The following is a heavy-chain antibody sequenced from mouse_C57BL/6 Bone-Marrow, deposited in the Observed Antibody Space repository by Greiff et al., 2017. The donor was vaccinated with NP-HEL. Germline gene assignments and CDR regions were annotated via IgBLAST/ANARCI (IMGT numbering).Heavy chain of an antibody. J-gene: IGHJ2*01. D-gene: IGHD3-1*01. CDR1: GYAFTNYL. CDR3: ARSGRGLLYYFDY. CDR2: INPGSGGT. V-gene: IGHV1-54*01. Sequence: VQLQQSGAELVRPGTSVKVSCKASGYAFTNYLIEWVKQRPGQGLEWIGVINPGSGGTNYNEKFKGKATLTADKSSSTAYMQLSSLTSEDSAVYFCARSGRGLLYYFDYWGQGTTLTVSS.